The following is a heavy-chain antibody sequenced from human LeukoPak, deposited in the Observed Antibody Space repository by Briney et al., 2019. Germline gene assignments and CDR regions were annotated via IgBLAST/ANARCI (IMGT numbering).Heavy chain of an antibody. CDR2: IRSNGDAA. CDR3: AKGQELDDGVFDS. V-gene: IGHV3-23*01. Sequence: PVGSLRLSCAASGFTFSRIAMTLVRQAPGKGLEWVSTIRSNGDAAYNADSVRGRFVISRDNSKNALFLQMNSLRVEDTAIYYCAKGQELDDGVFDSWGQGTLVTVSS. J-gene: IGHJ4*02. D-gene: IGHD1-1*01. CDR1: GFTFSRIA.